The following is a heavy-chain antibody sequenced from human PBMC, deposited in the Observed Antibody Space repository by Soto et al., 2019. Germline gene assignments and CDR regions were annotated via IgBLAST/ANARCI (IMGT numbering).Heavy chain of an antibody. CDR3: AKYSYGNYYYYYGMDV. J-gene: IGHJ6*02. D-gene: IGHD5-18*01. V-gene: IGHV3-23*01. Sequence: GGSLRLSCAASGFTFSSYAMSWVRQAPGKGLEWVSAISGSGGSTYYADSVKGRFTISRDNSKNTLYLQMNSLRAEDTAVYYCAKYSYGNYYYYYGMDVWGQGTTVTVYS. CDR2: ISGSGGST. CDR1: GFTFSSYA.